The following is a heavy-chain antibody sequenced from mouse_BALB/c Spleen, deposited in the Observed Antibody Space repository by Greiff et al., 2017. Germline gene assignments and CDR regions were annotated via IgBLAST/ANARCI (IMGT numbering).Heavy chain of an antibody. CDR2: ISSGGSYT. CDR3: ARESGLRSYYAMDY. J-gene: IGHJ4*01. Sequence: EVMLVESGGGLVKPGGSLKLSCAASGFTFSSYAMSWVRQSPEKRLEWVAEISSGGSYTYYPDTVTGRFTISRDNAKNTLYLEMSSLRSEDTAMYYCARESGLRSYYAMDYGGQGTSVTVSS. V-gene: IGHV5-9-4*01. D-gene: IGHD2-4*01. CDR1: GFTFSSYA.